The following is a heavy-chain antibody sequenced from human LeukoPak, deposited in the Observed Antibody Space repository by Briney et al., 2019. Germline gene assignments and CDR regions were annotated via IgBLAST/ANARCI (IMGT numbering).Heavy chain of an antibody. Sequence: ASVKVSCKASGYTFTSYDINWVRQATGQGLEWMGWMNPNSGNTGYAQKFQGRVTMTRNTSISTAYMELSSLRSEDTAVYYCARGPRYYDILTGYYRHYYYYGMDVWGQGTTVTVSS. J-gene: IGHJ6*02. D-gene: IGHD3-9*01. CDR2: MNPNSGNT. CDR1: GYTFTSYD. V-gene: IGHV1-8*01. CDR3: ARGPRYYDILTGYYRHYYYYGMDV.